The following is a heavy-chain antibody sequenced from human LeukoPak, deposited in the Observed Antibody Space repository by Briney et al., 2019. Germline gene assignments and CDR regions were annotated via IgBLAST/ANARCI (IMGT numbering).Heavy chain of an antibody. CDR3: ARGTYCTNGVCYDY. V-gene: IGHV4-39*01. Sequence: SETLSLTCTVSGGSITSSTSYWGWIRQPPGKGLEWIGTIYYSGSTYYNPSLKSRATMSVDTSKNQFSLKLSSVTAADTAVYYCARGTYCTNGVCYDYWGQGTLVTVSS. J-gene: IGHJ4*02. D-gene: IGHD2-8*01. CDR1: GGSITSSTSY. CDR2: IYYSGST.